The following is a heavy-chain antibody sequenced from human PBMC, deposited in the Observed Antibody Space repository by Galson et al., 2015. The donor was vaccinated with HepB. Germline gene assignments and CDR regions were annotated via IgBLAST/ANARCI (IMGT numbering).Heavy chain of an antibody. CDR2: ISGNGGYT. J-gene: IGHJ4*02. V-gene: IGHV3-23*01. D-gene: IGHD1-26*01. CDR1: GFTFSTYA. Sequence: SLRLSCAASGFTFSTYAMSWVRQAPGKGLEWVSAISGNGGYTYYADSVKGRFTISRDYSKNTLYLQMNSLRAGDTALYYCAKIPTPLGSTIIDYWGQGTLVTVSS. CDR3: AKIPTPLGSTIIDY.